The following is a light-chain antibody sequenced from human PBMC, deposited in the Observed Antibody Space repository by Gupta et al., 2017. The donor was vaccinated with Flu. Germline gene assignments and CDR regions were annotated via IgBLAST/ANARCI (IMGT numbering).Light chain of an antibody. CDR2: AAS. CDR1: QSSSSY. J-gene: IGKJ1*01. CDR3: QQNYSTSWT. Sequence: HMTQSPSSLSASVGDRVTITCRDSQSSSSYLNWYQQKPGKAPRLLIYAASSLQSGVPSRFSGSGSGTDFTLTISSLEPEDFATYYCQQNYSTSWTFGQGTKVEIK. V-gene: IGKV1-39*01.